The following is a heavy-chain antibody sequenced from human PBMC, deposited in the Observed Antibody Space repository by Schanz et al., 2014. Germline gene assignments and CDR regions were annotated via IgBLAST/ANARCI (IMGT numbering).Heavy chain of an antibody. J-gene: IGHJ6*02. D-gene: IGHD2-2*01. CDR2: IHTGSGNT. CDR1: GYTFAGHA. V-gene: IGHV1-3*04. CDR3: ATETSRTWFYNGVDV. Sequence: QVQLVQSGAEVKKPGASVKVSCQASGYTFAGHAVHWVRQAPGQGPEWVGWIHTGSGNTKYSQKFEGRVTITRDTSASIVYMELSSLRSEDTGVYYCATETSRTWFYNGVDVWGQGTTVTVSS.